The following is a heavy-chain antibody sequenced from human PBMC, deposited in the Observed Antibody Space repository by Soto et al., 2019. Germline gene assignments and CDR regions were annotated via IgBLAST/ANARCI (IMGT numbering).Heavy chain of an antibody. J-gene: IGHJ4*02. Sequence: QVQLVQSGAEVREPGASVKVSCKASGYSFTSLDINWVRQTAGQGLEWMGWMQPSTGRTGYAQKFQGTVTMTRDTSITTASTELTTLTSHDTAFYYCARGVSAGVDYWGQGTLVTVSS. CDR2: MQPSTGRT. CDR3: ARGVSAGVDY. D-gene: IGHD6-19*01. CDR1: GYSFTSLD. V-gene: IGHV1-8*01.